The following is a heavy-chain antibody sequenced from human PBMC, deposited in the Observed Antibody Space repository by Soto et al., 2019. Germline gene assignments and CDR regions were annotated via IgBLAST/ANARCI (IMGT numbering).Heavy chain of an antibody. CDR3: ARWDSGDSYDSNDDGFDV. D-gene: IGHD3-22*01. Sequence: PSETLSLTCAVYGGSLSAYYWSWIRQPPGKGLEWIGEIDHSARTKYNPSLKSRVTISVDTSKNQFSLRLTSVTAADTAVYYCARWDSGDSYDSNDDGFDVWGQGTMVTVS. CDR2: IDHSART. CDR1: GGSLSAYY. V-gene: IGHV4-34*01. J-gene: IGHJ3*01.